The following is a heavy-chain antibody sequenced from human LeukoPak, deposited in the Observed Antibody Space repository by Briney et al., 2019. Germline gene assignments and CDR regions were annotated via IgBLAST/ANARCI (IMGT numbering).Heavy chain of an antibody. CDR1: GYTFTSYD. Sequence: GASVKVSCKASGYTFTSYDINWVRQATGQGLEWMGWMNPNSGNAGYAQKFQGRVTITRNTSISTAYMELSSLRSEDTAVYYCARAVVVGLPSSTNWFDPWGQGTLVTVSS. V-gene: IGHV1-8*03. J-gene: IGHJ5*02. CDR2: MNPNSGNA. D-gene: IGHD2-21*01. CDR3: ARAVVVGLPSSTNWFDP.